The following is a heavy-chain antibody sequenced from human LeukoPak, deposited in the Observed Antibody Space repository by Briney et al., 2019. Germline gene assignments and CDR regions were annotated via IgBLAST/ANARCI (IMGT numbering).Heavy chain of an antibody. Sequence: GGSLRLSCVASGFTFRNYWMTWVRQAPGKGLEWVGRIKSKTDGGTTDYAAPVKGRFTISRDDSKNTLYLQMNSLKTEDTAVYYCTTPSYYDFWSGYNNYYYGMDVWGQGTTVTVSS. J-gene: IGHJ6*02. CDR1: GFTFRNYW. CDR3: TTPSYYDFWSGYNNYYYGMDV. V-gene: IGHV3-15*01. CDR2: IKSKTDGGTT. D-gene: IGHD3-3*01.